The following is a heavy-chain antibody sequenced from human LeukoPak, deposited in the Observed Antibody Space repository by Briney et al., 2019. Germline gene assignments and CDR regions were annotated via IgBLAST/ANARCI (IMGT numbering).Heavy chain of an antibody. D-gene: IGHD2-2*01. J-gene: IGHJ6*02. CDR3: AREVGVPAAYYYYGMDV. CDR2: INPNSGGA. V-gene: IGHV1-2*04. Sequence: ASVKVSCKASGYTFTGYYMHWVRQAPGQGLEWMGWINPNSGGANYAQKFQGWVTMTRDTSISTAYMELSRLRSDDTAVYYCAREVGVPAAYYYYGMDVWGQGTTVTVSS. CDR1: GYTFTGYY.